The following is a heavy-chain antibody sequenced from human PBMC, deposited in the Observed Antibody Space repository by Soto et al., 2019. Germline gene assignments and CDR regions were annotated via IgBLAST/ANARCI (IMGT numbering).Heavy chain of an antibody. D-gene: IGHD2-2*01. J-gene: IGHJ6*02. CDR1: GYTFTGYY. Sequence: QVQLVQSGAEVKKPGASVKVSCKASGYTFTGYYMHWVRQAPGQGLEWLGWINPNSGGTNYAQKFQGRVTMTRDTSISTAYMELSRLRSDDTAVYYCARGPLSIVVVPAASGGDHYVIGGWGQGTTVTVSS. V-gene: IGHV1-2*02. CDR3: ARGPLSIVVVPAASGGDHYVIGG. CDR2: INPNSGGT.